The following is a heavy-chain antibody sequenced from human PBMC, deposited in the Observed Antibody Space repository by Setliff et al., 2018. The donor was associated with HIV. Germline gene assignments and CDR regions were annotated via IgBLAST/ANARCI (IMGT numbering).Heavy chain of an antibody. CDR3: ARRGGGYEDSSGYLWAHDY. V-gene: IGHV3-7*03. J-gene: IGHJ4*02. CDR1: GFMFSDYW. D-gene: IGHD3-22*01. CDR2: IKDDESEK. Sequence: PGGSLRLSCAGSGFMFSDYWLHWVRQAPGKGLEWVADIKDDESEKYYVDSVRGRFTISRDNARNSLFLQMDSLRAEDTALYYCARRGGGYEDSSGYLWAHDYWGQGTLVTVSS.